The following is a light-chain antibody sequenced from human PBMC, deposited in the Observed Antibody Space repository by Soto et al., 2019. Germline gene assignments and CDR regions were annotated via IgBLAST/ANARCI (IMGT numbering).Light chain of an antibody. J-gene: IGLJ1*01. CDR1: SSDVGGYNY. V-gene: IGLV2-14*01. CDR2: DVI. Sequence: QSSLTQPSSVSGSPGQSLTISCPGTSSDVGGYNYVAWYQQHPGKAPKLIIYDVINRPSGVSNRFSGSKSGNTASLTISGLQAEDEADYYCSSYTSSHTYVFGSGTKVTVL. CDR3: SSYTSSHTYV.